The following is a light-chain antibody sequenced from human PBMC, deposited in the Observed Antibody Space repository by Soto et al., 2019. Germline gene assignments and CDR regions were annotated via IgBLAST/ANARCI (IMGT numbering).Light chain of an antibody. Sequence: EIVMTQSPATLSVSPGERASLSCRASQSVGSNLAWYQQTAGQAPRLLIYGASTRATGIPARCSGSGSGTNFTLSISSLQSEDFAVYSCQQYTKWPYTFGQGTKLEIK. CDR2: GAS. J-gene: IGKJ2*01. CDR3: QQYTKWPYT. CDR1: QSVGSN. V-gene: IGKV3-15*01.